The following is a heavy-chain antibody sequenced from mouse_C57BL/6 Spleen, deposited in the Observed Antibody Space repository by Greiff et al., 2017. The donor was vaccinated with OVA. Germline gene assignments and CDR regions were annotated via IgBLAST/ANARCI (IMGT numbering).Heavy chain of an antibody. D-gene: IGHD1-1*01. CDR1: GFNIKNTY. V-gene: IGHV14-3*01. CDR3: ASPYYGSSYDYAMDY. J-gene: IGHJ4*01. Sequence: EVMLVESVAELVRPGASVKLSCTASGFNIKNTYMHWVKQRPEQGLEWIGRIDPANGNTKYAPKFQGKATITADTSSNTAYLQLSSLTSEDTAIYYCASPYYGSSYDYAMDYWGQGTSVTVSS. CDR2: IDPANGNT.